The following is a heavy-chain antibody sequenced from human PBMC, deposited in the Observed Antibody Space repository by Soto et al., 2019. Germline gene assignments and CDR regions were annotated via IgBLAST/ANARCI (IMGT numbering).Heavy chain of an antibody. CDR3: AKERGDSGSPPDF. V-gene: IGHV3-30*18. CDR1: GFTFSSDG. J-gene: IGHJ4*02. D-gene: IGHD5-12*01. CDR2: ISYDGSKK. Sequence: QVQLVESGGGVVQPGRSLRLSCAAYGFTFSSDGMHWVRQAPGTGLEWVAVISYDGSKKYYADSVKGRFTIARDNSKNTLELQLNSLRAEDEAIYYGAKERGDSGSPPDFWGQGTLVTVSS.